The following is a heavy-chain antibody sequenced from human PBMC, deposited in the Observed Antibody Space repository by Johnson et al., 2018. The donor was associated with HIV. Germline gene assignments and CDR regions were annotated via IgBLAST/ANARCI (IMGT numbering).Heavy chain of an antibody. CDR2: ISWDGGST. CDR3: ASSLHYYDSSGYRGAFDI. Sequence: LVESGGGVVRPGGSLRLSCAASGFTFDDYAMHWVRQAPGKGLEWVSLISWDGGSTYYADSVKGRFTISRDNSKNSLYLQMNSLRAEDTALYYCASSLHYYDSSGYRGAFDIWGQGTMVTVSS. D-gene: IGHD3-22*01. CDR1: GFTFDDYA. V-gene: IGHV3-43D*03. J-gene: IGHJ3*02.